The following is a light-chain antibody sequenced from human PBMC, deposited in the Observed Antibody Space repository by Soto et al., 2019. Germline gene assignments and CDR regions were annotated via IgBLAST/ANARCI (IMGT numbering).Light chain of an antibody. V-gene: IGKV1-27*01. Sequence: DIQMTQSPTSLSASVGDRVTITCRASQGIRNFVAWYQQKPGKAPKLLIYAASTLQSGVPAPLSGSGAGTDFTRTISNLQPEDVATYSCQKYSIVPVFGPGTKV. J-gene: IGKJ3*01. CDR3: QKYSIVPV. CDR1: QGIRNF. CDR2: AAS.